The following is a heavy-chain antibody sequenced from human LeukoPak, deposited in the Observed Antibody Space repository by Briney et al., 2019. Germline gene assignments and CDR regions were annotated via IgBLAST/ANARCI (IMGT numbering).Heavy chain of an antibody. D-gene: IGHD3-9*01. J-gene: IGHJ4*02. CDR2: IGGSGVRT. CDR3: ARAEVNHDSLTGYQYYFDY. Sequence: GGSLRLSCSASGFTFTTYGMNWVRQAPGKGLEWVSGIGGSGVRTYYADSVKGRFTISRDNSRNTVYLQRKRLRDEDTAVYYCARAEVNHDSLTGYQYYFDYWGQGTLVTVSS. CDR1: GFTFTTYG. V-gene: IGHV3-23*01.